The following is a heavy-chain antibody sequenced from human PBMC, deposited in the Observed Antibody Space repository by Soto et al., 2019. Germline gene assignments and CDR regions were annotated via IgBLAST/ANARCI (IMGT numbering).Heavy chain of an antibody. V-gene: IGHV1-69*13. CDR3: GSVGYCSSTNCLSYYYHYCMDV. J-gene: IGHJ6*02. D-gene: IGHD2-2*03. CDR2: IIPILGTT. Sequence: SVKVSCKASAGTFCSHAISWVRQAPGRGLEWMGGIIPILGTTNYAQNFRGRVTITADESTSTAYMELSSLTSEDTAVYYCGSVGYCSSTNCLSYYYHYCMDVWGQGTTVTVSS. CDR1: AGTFCSHA.